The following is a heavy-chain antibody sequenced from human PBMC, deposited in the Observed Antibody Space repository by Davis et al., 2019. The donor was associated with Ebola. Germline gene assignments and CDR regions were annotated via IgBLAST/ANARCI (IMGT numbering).Heavy chain of an antibody. J-gene: IGHJ4*02. CDR3: ARAQFPTTSDH. D-gene: IGHD1-1*01. Sequence: ASVKVSCKASGYMFTNYGISWVRQAPGQGLEWMGWISGYNGNTDYAQTVQGRVTMTTDTSTSTAYMEVGSLRSDDTAVYYCARAQFPTTSDHWGQGTLVTVSS. CDR2: ISGYNGNT. V-gene: IGHV1-18*04. CDR1: GYMFTNYG.